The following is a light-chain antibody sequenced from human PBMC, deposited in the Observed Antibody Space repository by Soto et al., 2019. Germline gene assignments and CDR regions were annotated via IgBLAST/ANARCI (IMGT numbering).Light chain of an antibody. CDR2: GAS. CDR3: QQYNEWHQLT. CDR1: QSVNSN. J-gene: IGKJ4*01. V-gene: IGKV3-15*01. Sequence: EIVMTQSPATLSVSPGERATLSCRASQSVNSNLAWYPQKLEQAPRPPIYGASTRATGSPARSRGSGSGTEFTLTINSLQSEDFAVYYCQQYNEWHQLTFGGGTKVESK.